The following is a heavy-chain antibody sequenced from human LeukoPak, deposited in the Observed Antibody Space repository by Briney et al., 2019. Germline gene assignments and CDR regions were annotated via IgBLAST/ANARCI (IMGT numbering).Heavy chain of an antibody. V-gene: IGHV4-4*07. J-gene: IGHJ4*02. CDR2: IYTSGST. CDR1: GGSISSYY. CDR3: AKDSFQRITIFGVVNSYFDY. Sequence: SSETLSLTCTVSGGSISSYYWSWIRQPAGKGLEWIGRIYTSGSTNYNPSLKSRVTMSVDTSKNQFSLKLSSVTAADTAVYYCAKDSFQRITIFGVVNSYFDYWGQGTLVTVSS. D-gene: IGHD3-3*01.